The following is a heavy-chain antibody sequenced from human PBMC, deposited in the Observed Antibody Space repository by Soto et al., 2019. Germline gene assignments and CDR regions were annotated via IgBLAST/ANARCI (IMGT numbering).Heavy chain of an antibody. Sequence: QVQLVQSGAEMKKPGASVKVSCKASGYTFTSYGISWVRQAPGQGLEWMGWISAYNGNTNYAQKLQGRVTMTTDTSTSTAYMELRSLRSDDTAVYYCARSPYVWGSYRYTRANDYWGQGTLVTVSS. J-gene: IGHJ4*02. V-gene: IGHV1-18*04. CDR1: GYTFTSYG. D-gene: IGHD3-16*02. CDR3: ARSPYVWGSYRYTRANDY. CDR2: ISAYNGNT.